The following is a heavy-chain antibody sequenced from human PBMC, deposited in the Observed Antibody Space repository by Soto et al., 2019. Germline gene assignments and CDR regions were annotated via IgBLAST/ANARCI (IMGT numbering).Heavy chain of an antibody. J-gene: IGHJ4*02. D-gene: IGHD1-26*01. CDR3: ALGLYRRGTYYAFDS. V-gene: IGHV1-18*01. CDR1: GYTPTNYD. Sequence: QVPLVQSGPEVKKPGASVKVSCKTSGYTPTNYDIGWVRQAPGQGLEYMGWISAYNGNTNYARKLQDRVTLTTDTSTRTAYMGLRSLQSDDTAIYYCALGLYRRGTYYAFDSWGQGTLVTVSS. CDR2: ISAYNGNT.